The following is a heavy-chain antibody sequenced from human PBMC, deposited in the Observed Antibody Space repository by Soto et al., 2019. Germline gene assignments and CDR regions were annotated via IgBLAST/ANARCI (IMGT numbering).Heavy chain of an antibody. CDR3: AREIAAAGTTRRYVQRYFDY. V-gene: IGHV4-31*11. D-gene: IGHD6-13*01. CDR2: IYYSGST. J-gene: IGHJ4*02. CDR1: GGSLRSGGYY. Sequence: SETLSLTSAVSGGSLRSGGYYWSWERPKPGKGLEWVGNIYYSGSTYYNPSLKSRVTISVDTSKNQFSLKLSSVTAADTAVYYCAREIAAAGTTRRYVQRYFDYWGQGTLVTVSS.